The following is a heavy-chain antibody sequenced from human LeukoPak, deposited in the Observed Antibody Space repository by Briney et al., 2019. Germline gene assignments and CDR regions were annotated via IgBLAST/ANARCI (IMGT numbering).Heavy chain of an antibody. D-gene: IGHD3-3*01. J-gene: IGHJ4*02. Sequence: GGSLRLSCAASGFTFSSYWMSWVRQAPGKGLEWVATIKQDGSEKYYVDSVKGRFTISRDNAKNSLYLQMNSLRAEDTAVYYCAREEGRFLEWLPRGRPFDYWGQGTLVTVSS. CDR1: GFTFSSYW. CDR3: AREEGRFLEWLPRGRPFDY. CDR2: IKQDGSEK. V-gene: IGHV3-7*01.